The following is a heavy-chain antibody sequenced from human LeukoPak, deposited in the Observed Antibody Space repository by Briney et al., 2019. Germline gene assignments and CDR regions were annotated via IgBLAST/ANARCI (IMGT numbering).Heavy chain of an antibody. D-gene: IGHD3-22*01. CDR3: AKDPDSSGYYLYYFDY. Sequence: GRSLRLSCAASGXTFSGYGMHWVRQAPGKGLEWVAVISYDGSNKYYADSVKGRFTISRDNSKNTLYLQMNSLRAEDTAVYYCAKDPDSSGYYLYYFDYWGQGTLVTVSS. V-gene: IGHV3-30*18. CDR2: ISYDGSNK. J-gene: IGHJ4*02. CDR1: GXTFSGYG.